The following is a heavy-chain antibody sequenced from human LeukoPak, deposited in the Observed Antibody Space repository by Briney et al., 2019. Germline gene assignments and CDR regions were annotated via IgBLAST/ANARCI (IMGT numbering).Heavy chain of an antibody. D-gene: IGHD3-9*01. CDR1: GYTFTGYY. CDR2: INPNSGGT. J-gene: IGHJ6*02. CDR3: ARDMRSGPVLRYFDWNYYYGMDV. Sequence: ASVTVSFKASGYTFTGYYMHWVRQAPGQGLEWMGWINPNSGGTNYAQKFQGRVTMTRDTSISTAYMELSRLRSDDTAVYYCARDMRSGPVLRYFDWNYYYGMDVWGQGTTVTVSS. V-gene: IGHV1-2*02.